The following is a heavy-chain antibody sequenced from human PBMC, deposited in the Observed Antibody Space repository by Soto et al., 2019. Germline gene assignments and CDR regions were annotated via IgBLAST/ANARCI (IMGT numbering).Heavy chain of an antibody. V-gene: IGHV4-39*01. J-gene: IGHJ4*02. D-gene: IGHD3-10*01. CDR1: GGSITSSGSA. CDR3: ARHIFNQGFASYFDT. CDR2: IDYSGNI. Sequence: PSETLSLTCNASGGSITSSGSAWGWIRQSPGKGLEWIGTIDYSGNIYYIPSLKSRITISVDTSKNQISLKLSSVTAADTAVYYCARHIFNQGFASYFDTLGQGTLVTVSS.